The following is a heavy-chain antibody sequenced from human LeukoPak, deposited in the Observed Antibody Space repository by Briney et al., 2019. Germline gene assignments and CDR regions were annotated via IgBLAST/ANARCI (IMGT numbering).Heavy chain of an antibody. J-gene: IGHJ5*02. Sequence: ASVKVSCKASGYTFTAYSMHWVRQAPGQGLEYMGWINPNSGDTNYVQKFQGRVTMTRNTSISTAYMEVSSLRSEDTAVYYCARAPEYNRNDDEGGDWFDPWGQGTLVIVSS. D-gene: IGHD1-1*01. CDR2: INPNSGDT. CDR1: GYTFTAYS. CDR3: ARAPEYNRNDDEGGDWFDP. V-gene: IGHV1-2*02.